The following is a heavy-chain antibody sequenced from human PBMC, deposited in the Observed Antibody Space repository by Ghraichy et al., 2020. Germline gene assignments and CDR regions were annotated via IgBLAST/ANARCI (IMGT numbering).Heavy chain of an antibody. CDR2: IYYSGST. J-gene: IGHJ4*02. D-gene: IGHD6-13*01. CDR3: ARSRIRSSLIPDY. V-gene: IGHV4-39*01. CDR1: GGSISSSSYY. Sequence: SETLSLTCTVSGGSISSSSYYWGWIRQPPGKGLEWIGSIYYSGSTYYNPSLKSRVTISVDTSKNQFSLKLSSVTAADTAVYYCARSRIRSSLIPDYWGQGTLVTVSS.